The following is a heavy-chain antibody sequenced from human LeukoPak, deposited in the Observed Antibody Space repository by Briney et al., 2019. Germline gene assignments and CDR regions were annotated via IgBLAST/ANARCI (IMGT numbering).Heavy chain of an antibody. CDR2: ISSSGSTI. D-gene: IGHD4-23*01. V-gene: IGHV3-11*01. CDR3: ARGTAVTRASYYFQH. J-gene: IGHJ1*01. Sequence: GGSLRLSCAASGFTFSDYYMSWIRQAPGKGLEWVSYISSSGSTIYYADSVKGRFTISRDNAKNSLYLQMNSLRAEDTAVYYCARGTAVTRASYYFQHWGQGTLVTASS. CDR1: GFTFSDYY.